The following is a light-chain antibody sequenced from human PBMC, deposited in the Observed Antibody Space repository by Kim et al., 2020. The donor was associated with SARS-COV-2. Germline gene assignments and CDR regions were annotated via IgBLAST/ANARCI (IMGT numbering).Light chain of an antibody. CDR2: GAS. V-gene: IGKV3-15*01. CDR1: TSVSGN. CDR3: QHYDTWPRET. Sequence: PGERVTLSCKTSTSVSGNLAWFQQKPGQSPRLLIYGASIRATGIPARFSGSGSGTEYTLTISSLQSEDFVVYYCQHYDTWPRETFGQGTKVDIK. J-gene: IGKJ1*01.